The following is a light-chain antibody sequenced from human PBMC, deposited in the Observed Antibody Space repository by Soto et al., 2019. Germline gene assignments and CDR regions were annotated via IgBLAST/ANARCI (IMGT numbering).Light chain of an antibody. CDR2: DAS. J-gene: IGKJ5*01. CDR3: QKRSNWPPIT. Sequence: EILLKQSPPTLSLSQGERATLSCRASQSVSSYLAWYQQKPGQAPRLLIYDASNRATGIPARFSGSGSGTDFTLTISSLEPEDFAVYYCQKRSNWPPITFAQVTRLE. V-gene: IGKV3-11*01. CDR1: QSVSSY.